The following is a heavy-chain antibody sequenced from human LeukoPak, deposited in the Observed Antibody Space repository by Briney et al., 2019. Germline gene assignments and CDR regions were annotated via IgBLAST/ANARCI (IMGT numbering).Heavy chain of an antibody. CDR1: GGSISSSSYY. CDR2: IYYSGST. CDR3: ASNYYDSSGYYFPPGVDY. D-gene: IGHD3-22*01. J-gene: IGHJ4*02. Sequence: PSETLSLTCTVSGGSISSSSYYWGWIRQPPGKGLEWIGSIYYSGSTYYNPSLKSRVTISVDTSKNQFSLKLSSVTAADTAVYYRASNYYDSSGYYFPPGVDYWGQGTLVTVSS. V-gene: IGHV4-39*01.